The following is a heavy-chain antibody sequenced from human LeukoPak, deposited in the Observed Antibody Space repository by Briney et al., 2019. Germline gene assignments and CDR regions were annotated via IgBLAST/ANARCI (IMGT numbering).Heavy chain of an antibody. D-gene: IGHD3-22*01. J-gene: IGHJ4*02. Sequence: GASVKVSCKAYGYTLTSYGISWVRQAPGQGLEWMGWISAYNGNTNYAQKLQGRFTMTTDTSTSTAYVELRSLRSDDTAVYYCARHSRHLYYYDSSGYYPHFDYWGQGTLVTVSS. CDR1: GYTLTSYG. CDR3: ARHSRHLYYYDSSGYYPHFDY. V-gene: IGHV1-18*01. CDR2: ISAYNGNT.